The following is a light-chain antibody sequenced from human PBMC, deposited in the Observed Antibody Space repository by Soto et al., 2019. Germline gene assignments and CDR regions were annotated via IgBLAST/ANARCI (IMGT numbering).Light chain of an antibody. CDR2: AAS. Sequence: DIQMTQSPSSVSASVGDRVTITCRASQDISSGLAWYQQKPGKAPKLLIYAASDLHIGVPSRFSGRGSGTVFTLTISSLQPEDFATYYCQQAYGFPPYTFGQGTKLEIK. CDR1: QDISSG. V-gene: IGKV1-12*01. J-gene: IGKJ2*01. CDR3: QQAYGFPPYT.